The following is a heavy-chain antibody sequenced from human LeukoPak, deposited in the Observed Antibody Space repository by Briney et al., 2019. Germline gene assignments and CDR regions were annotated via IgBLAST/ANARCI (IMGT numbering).Heavy chain of an antibody. CDR1: GGSISSGSYY. CDR3: ARVGQRKRSVAAPRYYYYYMDV. V-gene: IGHV4-61*02. CDR2: IYTSGST. D-gene: IGHD6-19*01. J-gene: IGHJ6*03. Sequence: PSETLSPTCTVSGGSISSGSYYWSWIRQPAGKGLEWIGRIYTSGSTNYNPSLKSRVTISVDTSKNQFSLKLSSVTAADTAVYYCARVGQRKRSVAAPRYYYYYMDVWGKGTTVTVSS.